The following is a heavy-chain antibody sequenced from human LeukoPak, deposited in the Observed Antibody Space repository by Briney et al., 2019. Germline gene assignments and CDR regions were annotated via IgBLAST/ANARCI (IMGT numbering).Heavy chain of an antibody. CDR1: GYTFTSYG. V-gene: IGHV1-18*01. CDR2: ISAYNGNT. J-gene: IGHJ4*02. D-gene: IGHD3-22*01. Sequence: ASVKVSCKASGYTFTSYGISWVRQAPGQGLEWMGWISAYNGNTNYAQKLQGRVTMTTDTSTSTAYMELRSLRSDDTAVYYCASAHYYDSSGHVWGQGTLVTVSS. CDR3: ASAHYYDSSGHV.